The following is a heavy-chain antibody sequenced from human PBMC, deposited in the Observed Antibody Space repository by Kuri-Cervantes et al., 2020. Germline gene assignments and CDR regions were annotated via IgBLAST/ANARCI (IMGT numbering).Heavy chain of an antibody. Sequence: GGSLRLSCAASGFTFSNAWMSWVRQAPGKGLEWVGRIKSKTDGGTTDYAAPVKGRFTISRDSSKNTLYLQMNSLRAEDTAVYYCAKARWLELPTTWFDPWGQGTLVTVSS. CDR3: AKARWLELPTTWFDP. CDR1: GFTFSNAW. D-gene: IGHD1-7*01. V-gene: IGHV3-15*01. CDR2: IKSKTDGGTT. J-gene: IGHJ5*02.